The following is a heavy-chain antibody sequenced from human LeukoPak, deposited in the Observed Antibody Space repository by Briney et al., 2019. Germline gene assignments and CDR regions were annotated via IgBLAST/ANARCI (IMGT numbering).Heavy chain of an antibody. CDR2: IKQDGSEK. Sequence: GGSLRLSCAASGFTFSSYWMSWVRQAPGKGLEWVANIKQDGSEKYYVDSVKGRFTISRDNSKNTLYLQMNSLRAEDTAVYYCARTPTFFGYYFDYWGQGTLVTVSS. CDR1: GFTFSSYW. V-gene: IGHV3-7*01. D-gene: IGHD3-10*01. CDR3: ARTPTFFGYYFDY. J-gene: IGHJ4*02.